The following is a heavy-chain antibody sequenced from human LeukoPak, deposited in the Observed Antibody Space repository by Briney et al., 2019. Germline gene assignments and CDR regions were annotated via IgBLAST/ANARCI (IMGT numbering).Heavy chain of an antibody. D-gene: IGHD1-26*01. V-gene: IGHV3-48*04. CDR3: ARVMQSYGRGFDY. CDR1: GFYFGGHA. J-gene: IGHJ4*02. Sequence: GGSLRLSCVASGFYFGGHAMHWLRQAPGKGLEWVAYITYGSDTIFYADSVKGRFTVSRDNAKNSLYLQMDSLRAEDTAVYYCARVMQSYGRGFDYRGQGTLVTVSS. CDR2: ITYGSDTI.